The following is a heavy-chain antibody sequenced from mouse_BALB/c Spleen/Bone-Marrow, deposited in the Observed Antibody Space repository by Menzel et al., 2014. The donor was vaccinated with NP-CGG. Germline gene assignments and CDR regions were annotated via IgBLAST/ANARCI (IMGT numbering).Heavy chain of an antibody. D-gene: IGHD1-1*01. CDR3: ARNYYGYYYALDY. J-gene: IGHJ4*01. CDR1: GYTFTSYN. CDR2: IYPGNGDT. Sequence: LQESGAELVKPGASVKMSCKASGYTFTSYNMHWVKPTPGQGLEWIGAIYPGNGDTSYNQKFKGKATLTADKSSSTAYMLLSSLTSEDSAVYYCARNYYGYYYALDYWGQGTSVTVSS. V-gene: IGHV1-12*01.